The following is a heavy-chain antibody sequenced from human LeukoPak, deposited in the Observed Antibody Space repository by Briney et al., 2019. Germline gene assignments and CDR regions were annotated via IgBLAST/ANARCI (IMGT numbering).Heavy chain of an antibody. CDR1: GDSISSYY. CDR2: VYYSGST. J-gene: IGHJ5*02. D-gene: IGHD6-13*01. Sequence: PSETLSLTCTVSGDSISSYYWSWIRQPPGKGLKWIGYVYYSGSTDYNPSLKSRVTISVDTSKNQFSLKLRSVTAADTAVYYCARHVIAETGYLNWIDPWGQGTLVTVSS. CDR3: ARHVIAETGYLNWIDP. V-gene: IGHV4-59*08.